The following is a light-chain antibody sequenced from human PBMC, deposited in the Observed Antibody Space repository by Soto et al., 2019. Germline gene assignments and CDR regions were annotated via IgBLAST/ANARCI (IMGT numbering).Light chain of an antibody. CDR2: DNS. CDR3: QSYDSSLSGYVV. J-gene: IGLJ2*01. V-gene: IGLV1-40*01. CDR1: SSNIGAGYD. Sequence: QSVLTQPPSVSGAPGQRVTISCTGSSSNIGAGYDVHWYQHLPGTAPKLLIYDNSNRPSGVPDRFSGSKSGTSASLAITGLQAEAEADYYCQSYDSSLSGYVVFGGGTKLTVL.